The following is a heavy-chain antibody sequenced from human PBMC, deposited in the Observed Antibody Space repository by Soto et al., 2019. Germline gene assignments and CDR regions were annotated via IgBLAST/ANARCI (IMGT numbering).Heavy chain of an antibody. CDR2: IIPSGGRT. CDR1: GYSFTNYH. V-gene: IGHV1-46*01. CDR3: ARVRAGDTRDFDY. D-gene: IGHD3-3*01. Sequence: QVQLVQSGAEVKQPGASVKGSCKASGYSFTNYHLHWVRQAPGQGLEWMGMIIPSGGRTTYATKLQGRVTLTRDTSTSTVYLELTSLKSEDTAVDNCARVRAGDTRDFDYWGQGTLVTVSS. J-gene: IGHJ4*02.